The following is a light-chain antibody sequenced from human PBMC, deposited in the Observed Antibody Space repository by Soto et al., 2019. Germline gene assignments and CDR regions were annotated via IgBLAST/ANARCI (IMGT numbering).Light chain of an antibody. J-gene: IGLJ2*01. Sequence: QAVVTQEPSLTVSPGGTVTLTCASSSGAVTSGYYPNWFQQKPGQAPRALIYSTNNKHPWTPARFSGSLLGGKAALTLSGVQPEDEAEYHCLLYYGGAQVFGGGTKLTVL. V-gene: IGLV7-43*01. CDR1: SGAVTSGYY. CDR3: LLYYGGAQV. CDR2: STN.